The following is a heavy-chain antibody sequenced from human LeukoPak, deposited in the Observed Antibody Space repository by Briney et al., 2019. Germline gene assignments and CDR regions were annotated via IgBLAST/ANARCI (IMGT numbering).Heavy chain of an antibody. V-gene: IGHV3-48*03. D-gene: IGHD6-13*01. Sequence: GGSLRLSCAASGFTFTDFEMNWVRQAPGKGLEWVSYISSSGSTIYYADSVKGRFTVSRGNAKNSLYLQMNSLRAEDTAVYYCARGAHRIATTSKIDYWGQGTLVTVSS. CDR2: ISSSGSTI. CDR1: GFTFTDFE. CDR3: ARGAHRIATTSKIDY. J-gene: IGHJ4*02.